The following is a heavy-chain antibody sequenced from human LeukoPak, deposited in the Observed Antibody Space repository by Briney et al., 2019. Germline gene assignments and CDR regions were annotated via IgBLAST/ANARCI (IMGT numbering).Heavy chain of an antibody. J-gene: IGHJ4*02. CDR1: GFTFSDYY. V-gene: IGHV3-11*04. CDR3: ARLYDGSAYHADHFDY. Sequence: KTGGSLRLSCAASGFTFSDYYMSWIRQAPGKGLEWVSYISSSGSTIYYADSVKGRFTISRDNAKNSLYLQMNSLRAEDTAVYYCARLYDGSAYHADHFDYWGQGTLVIVSS. D-gene: IGHD3-22*01. CDR2: ISSSGSTI.